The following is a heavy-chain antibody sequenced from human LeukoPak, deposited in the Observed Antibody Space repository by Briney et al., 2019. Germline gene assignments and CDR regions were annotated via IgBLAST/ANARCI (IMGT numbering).Heavy chain of an antibody. J-gene: IGHJ6*02. CDR1: GGSISNYC. CDR2: IYYSGST. Sequence: SETLSLTCTVSGGSISNYCWSWIRQPPGKGLEWIGYIYYSGSTNYNPSLKSRVTISVDTSKNQFSLKLSSVTAADTAVYYCARSGNSRPLPLDVWGQGTTVTVSS. D-gene: IGHD4-23*01. V-gene: IGHV4-59*01. CDR3: ARSGNSRPLPLDV.